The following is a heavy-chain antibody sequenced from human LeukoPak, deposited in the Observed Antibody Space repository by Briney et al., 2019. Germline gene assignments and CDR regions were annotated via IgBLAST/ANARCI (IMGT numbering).Heavy chain of an antibody. Sequence: GGSLRLSCAASGFTFDDYGMSWVRQAPGKGLEWVSGINWNGGSTGYAESVKGRFTISRDNAKNSLCLQMNSLRAEDTALYYCARGRLYYYDSSGYLLMDYFDYWGQGTLVTVSS. CDR1: GFTFDDYG. J-gene: IGHJ4*02. V-gene: IGHV3-20*04. CDR3: ARGRLYYYDSSGYLLMDYFDY. CDR2: INWNGGST. D-gene: IGHD3-22*01.